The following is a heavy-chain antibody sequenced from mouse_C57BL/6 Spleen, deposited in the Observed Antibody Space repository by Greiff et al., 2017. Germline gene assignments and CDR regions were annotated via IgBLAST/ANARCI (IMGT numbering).Heavy chain of an antibody. Sequence: EVKVVESGPGLAKPSQTLSLTCSVTGYSITSDYWNWTRKFPGNKLEYMGYISYSGSTYYNPSLKSRISITRDTSKNQYYLQLNSVTTEDTATYYCARGSSYWYFDVWGTGTTVTVSS. CDR3: ARGSSYWYFDV. V-gene: IGHV3-8*01. D-gene: IGHD1-1*01. CDR1: GYSITSDY. CDR2: ISYSGST. J-gene: IGHJ1*03.